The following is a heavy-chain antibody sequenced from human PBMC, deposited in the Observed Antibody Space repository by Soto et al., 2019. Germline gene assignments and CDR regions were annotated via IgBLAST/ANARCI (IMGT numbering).Heavy chain of an antibody. CDR2: IKSKTDGGTT. CDR1: GFTFSSYA. CDR3: TRARYFDWSYFDY. J-gene: IGHJ4*02. V-gene: IGHV3-15*01. D-gene: IGHD3-9*01. Sequence: GGSLRLSCSASGFTFSSYAMHWVRQAPGKGLEWVGRIKSKTDGGTTDYAAPVKGRFTISRDDSKNTLYLQMNSLKTEDTAVYYCTRARYFDWSYFDYWGQGTLVTVSS.